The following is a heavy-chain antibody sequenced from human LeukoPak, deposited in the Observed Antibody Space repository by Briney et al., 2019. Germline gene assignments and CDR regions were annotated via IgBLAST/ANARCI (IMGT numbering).Heavy chain of an antibody. CDR1: GGSISSGSYY. CDR2: IYTSGST. Sequence: SQTLSLTCTVSGGSISSGSYYRSWIRQPAGKGLEWIGRIYTSGSTNYNPSLKSRVTISVDTSKNQFSLKLSSVTAADTAVYYCARNLIWFGELTWFDPWGQGTLVTVSS. V-gene: IGHV4-61*02. CDR3: ARNLIWFGELTWFDP. D-gene: IGHD3-10*01. J-gene: IGHJ5*02.